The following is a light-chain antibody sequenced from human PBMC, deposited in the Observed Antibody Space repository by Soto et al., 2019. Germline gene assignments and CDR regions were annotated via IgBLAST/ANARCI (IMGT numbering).Light chain of an antibody. Sequence: QSVLTQPPSVSGAPGQRVTISCTGSSSNIGAGYDVHWYRQLPGTAPKLLIYGNSNRPSGVPDRFSGSKSGTSASLAITGLQAEDEGDYYCQSYDSSLRYVFGTGTKLTVL. V-gene: IGLV1-40*01. CDR2: GNS. CDR3: QSYDSSLRYV. CDR1: SSNIGAGYD. J-gene: IGLJ1*01.